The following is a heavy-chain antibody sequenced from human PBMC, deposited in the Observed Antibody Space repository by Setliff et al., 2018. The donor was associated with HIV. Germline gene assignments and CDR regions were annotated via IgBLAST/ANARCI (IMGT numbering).Heavy chain of an antibody. V-gene: IGHV1-18*01. CDR3: SRDSGGNSVENGFDI. Sequence: ASVKVSCKASGYTFTSYGISWVRQAPGQGLEWMGWISAYNANTNYAQKLRGRVTMTTDTSTITAYMELRSLRSDDTAVYYCSRDSGGNSVENGFDIWGQGTMVTVSS. J-gene: IGHJ3*02. D-gene: IGHD1-26*01. CDR2: ISAYNANT. CDR1: GYTFTSYG.